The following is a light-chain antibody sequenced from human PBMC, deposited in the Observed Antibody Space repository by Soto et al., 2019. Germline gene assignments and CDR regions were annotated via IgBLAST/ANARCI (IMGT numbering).Light chain of an antibody. V-gene: IGKV3-15*01. CDR2: GAS. CDR1: QSVSSN. CDR3: QQYGSSGT. J-gene: IGKJ1*01. Sequence: EIVMTQSPATLSVYPGERATLSCRASQSVSSNLAWYQQKPGQAPRLLIYGASTRATGIPARFSGSGSGTDFTLTISRLEPEDFAVYYCQQYGSSGTFGQGTKV.